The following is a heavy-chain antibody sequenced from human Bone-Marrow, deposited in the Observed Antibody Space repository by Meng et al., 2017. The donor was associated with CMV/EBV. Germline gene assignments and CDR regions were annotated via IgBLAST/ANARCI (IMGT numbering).Heavy chain of an antibody. D-gene: IGHD2-2*01. J-gene: IGHJ5*02. Sequence: SETLSLTCAVYGGSFSGYYWSWIRQPPGKGLEWIGEINHSGSTNYNPSLKSRVTISVDTSKNQFSLKLSSVTAADTAVYYCARDVVPAADPRSWFDPWGQGTLVTVSS. CDR2: INHSGST. CDR1: GGSFSGYY. V-gene: IGHV4-34*01. CDR3: ARDVVPAADPRSWFDP.